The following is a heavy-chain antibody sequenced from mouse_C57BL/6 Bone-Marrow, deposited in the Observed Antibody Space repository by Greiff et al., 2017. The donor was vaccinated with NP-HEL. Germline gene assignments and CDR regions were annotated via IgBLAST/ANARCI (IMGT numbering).Heavy chain of an antibody. V-gene: IGHV1-76*01. D-gene: IGHD1-1*01. CDR3: ASSYYGSSWGNAMDY. Sequence: QVHVKQSGAELVRPGASVKLSCKASGYTFTDYYINWVKQRPGQGLEWIARIYPGSGNTYYNEKFKGKATLTAEKSSSTAYMQLSSLISEDSAVYFCASSYYGSSWGNAMDYWGQGTSVTVSS. J-gene: IGHJ4*01. CDR2: IYPGSGNT. CDR1: GYTFTDYY.